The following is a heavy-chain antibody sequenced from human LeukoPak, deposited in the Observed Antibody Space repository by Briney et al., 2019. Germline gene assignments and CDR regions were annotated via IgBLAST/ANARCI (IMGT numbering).Heavy chain of an antibody. J-gene: IGHJ6*02. CDR1: GYTFTSYG. CDR2: ISAYNGNT. CDR3: ARNIYDFWSGYTYHYYYYGMDV. D-gene: IGHD3-3*01. Sequence: ASVKVFCKASGYTFTSYGISWVRQAPGQGLEWMGWISAYNGNTNYAQKLQGRVTMTTDTSTSTAYMELRSLRSDDTAVYYCARNIYDFWSGYTYHYYYYGMDVWGQGTTVTVSS. V-gene: IGHV1-18*01.